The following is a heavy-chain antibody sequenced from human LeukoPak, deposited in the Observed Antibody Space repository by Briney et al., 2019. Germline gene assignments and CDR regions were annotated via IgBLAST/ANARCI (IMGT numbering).Heavy chain of an antibody. CDR3: ARGLSYASSWLFDY. J-gene: IGHJ4*02. V-gene: IGHV4-4*07. D-gene: IGHD6-13*01. CDR2: IYTSGSA. CDR1: DGSISNYY. Sequence: PSETLSLTCTVPDGSISNYYWSWIRQPAGKGLEWIGRIYTSGSANYNPSLKSRVTMSVDTSQNQFSLKLTSVTAADTAVYYCARGLSYASSWLFDYWGQGTLVTVSS.